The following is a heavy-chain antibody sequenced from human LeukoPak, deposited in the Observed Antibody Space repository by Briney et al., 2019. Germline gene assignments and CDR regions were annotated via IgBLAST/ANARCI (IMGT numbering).Heavy chain of an antibody. D-gene: IGHD3-16*01. CDR2: IKQDGSEK. Sequence: GGSLRLSCVDSGFTFSSYWMSWVRQAPGKGLEWVANIKQDGSEKYYVDSVKGRFTISRDNAKNSLYLQMNSLRAEDTAVYHCARAGGGVFDYWGQGTLVTVSS. CDR1: GFTFSSYW. V-gene: IGHV3-7*03. CDR3: ARAGGGVFDY. J-gene: IGHJ4*02.